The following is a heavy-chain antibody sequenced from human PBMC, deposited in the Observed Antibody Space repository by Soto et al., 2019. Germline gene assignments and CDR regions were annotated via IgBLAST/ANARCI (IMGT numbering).Heavy chain of an antibody. CDR3: ARSGIAASLVY. CDR1: GGSFSGYY. V-gene: IGHV4-34*01. Sequence: SETLSLTCAVYGGSFSGYYWSWIRQPPGKGLEWIGEINHSGSTNYNPSLKSRVTISVDTSKNQFSLKLSSVTAADTAVYYCARSGIAASLVYWGQGTLVTVSS. D-gene: IGHD6-13*01. CDR2: INHSGST. J-gene: IGHJ4*02.